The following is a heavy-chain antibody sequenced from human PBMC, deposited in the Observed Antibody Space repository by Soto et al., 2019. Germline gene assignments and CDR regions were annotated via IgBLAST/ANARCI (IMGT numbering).Heavy chain of an antibody. V-gene: IGHV3-9*01. J-gene: IGHJ4*02. CDR3: AKDIAYGDYVPGAHFDY. D-gene: IGHD4-17*01. Sequence: GGSLRLSCAASGFTFDDYAMHWVRQAPGKGLEWVSGISWNSGSIGYADSVKGRFTISRDNAKNSLYLQMNSLRAEDTALYYCAKDIAYGDYVPGAHFDYWGQGTLVTVSS. CDR2: ISWNSGSI. CDR1: GFTFDDYA.